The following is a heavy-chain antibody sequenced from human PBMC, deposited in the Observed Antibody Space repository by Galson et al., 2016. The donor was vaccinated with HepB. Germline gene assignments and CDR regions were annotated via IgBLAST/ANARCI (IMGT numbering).Heavy chain of an antibody. Sequence: SLRLSCAASGFTFSTYGMHWVRQAPGKGLEWVAVISYDRSNKTYAASVKGRFTISRDNSKSTLYLEMTSLREEDTAVYYCAKDYSGYYFDGTGYYNAFDYWGQGALVTVSS. CDR2: ISYDRSNK. J-gene: IGHJ4*02. CDR3: AKDYSGYYFDGTGYYNAFDY. V-gene: IGHV3-30*18. D-gene: IGHD3-22*01. CDR1: GFTFSTYG.